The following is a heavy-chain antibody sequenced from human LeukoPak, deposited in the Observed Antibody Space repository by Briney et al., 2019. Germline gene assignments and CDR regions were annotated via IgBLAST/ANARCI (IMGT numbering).Heavy chain of an antibody. CDR1: GGSISSYY. CDR2: IYYSGST. D-gene: IGHD6-19*01. V-gene: IGHV4-59*01. Sequence: SETLSLTCTVSGGSISSYYWSWIRQPPGKGLEWIGYIYYSGSTNYNPSLKSRVTIPVDTSKNQFSLKLSSVTAADTAVYYCARAGQWLTFDHWGQGTLVTVSS. CDR3: ARAGQWLTFDH. J-gene: IGHJ4*02.